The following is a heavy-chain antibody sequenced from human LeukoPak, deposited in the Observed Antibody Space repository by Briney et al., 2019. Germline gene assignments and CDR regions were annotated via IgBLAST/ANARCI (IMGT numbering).Heavy chain of an antibody. Sequence: PGGSLRLSCAASGFTFSDYVMHWVRQAPGKGLEWVSLISYDGSNKYNADSVKGRFTTSRDNSKNTLYLQMNSLRAEDTAVYYCARDSWDSSSWYRHFDYWGQGTPVTVSS. CDR3: ARDSWDSSSWYRHFDY. J-gene: IGHJ4*02. CDR1: GFTFSDYV. V-gene: IGHV3-30-3*01. CDR2: ISYDGSNK. D-gene: IGHD6-13*01.